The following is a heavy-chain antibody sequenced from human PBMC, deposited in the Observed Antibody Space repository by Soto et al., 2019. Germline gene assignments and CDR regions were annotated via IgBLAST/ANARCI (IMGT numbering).Heavy chain of an antibody. Sequence: EVQLVESGGGLVQPGGSLRLSCAASGFTLSGRSMHWVRQAPGKGLGWVSGIDNAGTDSTYADSVKGRFTSSRDNAKNMLYLQMNSLGVEDTAVYYCARGWFGPDVWGKGTTVTVSS. CDR2: IDNAGTDS. V-gene: IGHV3-74*01. D-gene: IGHD3-10*01. J-gene: IGHJ6*04. CDR3: ARGWFGPDV. CDR1: GFTLSGRS.